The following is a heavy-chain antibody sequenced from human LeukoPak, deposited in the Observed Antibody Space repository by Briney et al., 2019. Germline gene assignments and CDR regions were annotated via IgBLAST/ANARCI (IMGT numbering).Heavy chain of an antibody. Sequence: PGGSLRLSCAASGFTVSSNYMSWVRQAPGKGLEWVSVIYSGGSTYYADSVKGRFTISRDNSRNTLYLQMNSLRAEDTAVYYCARQKRSGGAAGLPNYFDYWGQGTLVTVSS. CDR3: ARQKRSGGAAGLPNYFDY. CDR2: IYSGGST. J-gene: IGHJ4*02. D-gene: IGHD6-13*01. CDR1: GFTVSSNY. V-gene: IGHV3-53*01.